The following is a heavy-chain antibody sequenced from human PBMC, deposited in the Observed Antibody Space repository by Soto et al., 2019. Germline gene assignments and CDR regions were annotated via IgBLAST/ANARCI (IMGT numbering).Heavy chain of an antibody. CDR1: GYSFTSYW. D-gene: IGHD6-6*01. J-gene: IGHJ6*02. CDR2: IDPSDSYT. CDR3: AMCIAARPLGYYYGMDV. V-gene: IGHV5-10-1*01. Sequence: LGESLKISCKGSGYSFTSYWISWVRQMPGKGLEWMGRIDPSDSYTNNSPSFQGHVTISADKSISTAYLQWSSLKASDTAMYYCAMCIAARPLGYYYGMDVWGQGTTVTVSS.